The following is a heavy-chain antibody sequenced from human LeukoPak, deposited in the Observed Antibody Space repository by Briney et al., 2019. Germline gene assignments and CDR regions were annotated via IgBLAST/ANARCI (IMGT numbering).Heavy chain of an antibody. CDR2: ISSKANSYAT. Sequence: GGSLRLSCAASGVTFSGSAMHWVRQASGKGLEWVGRISSKANSYATAYAASVKGRFTISRDDSKNTAYLQMNSLKTEDTAVYYCSKGGIIDYWGQGTLVTVSS. J-gene: IGHJ4*02. V-gene: IGHV3-73*01. CDR3: SKGGIIDY. D-gene: IGHD2-15*01. CDR1: GVTFSGSA.